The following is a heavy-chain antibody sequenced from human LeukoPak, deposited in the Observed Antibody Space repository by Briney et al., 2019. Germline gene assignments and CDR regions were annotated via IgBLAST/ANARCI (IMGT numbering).Heavy chain of an antibody. CDR1: GGSVSSSSYY. CDR3: ARNESVLVAGRPKYNWFDP. CDR2: IYYSGST. Sequence: PSETLSLTCTVSGGSVSSSSYYWAWIRQPPGKGLEWIGSIYYSGSTSYNPSLKSRVTISVDTSKSQFSLKLSSVTARDTAVYYCARNESVLVAGRPKYNWFDPWGKGTLVTVSS. J-gene: IGHJ5*02. D-gene: IGHD2-8*01. V-gene: IGHV4-39*01.